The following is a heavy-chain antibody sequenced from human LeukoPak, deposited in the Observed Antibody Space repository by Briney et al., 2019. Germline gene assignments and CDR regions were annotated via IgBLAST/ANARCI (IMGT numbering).Heavy chain of an antibody. CDR2: ISYDGINK. J-gene: IGHJ6*02. Sequence: PGGSLRRSCAASGFTFSTYAMHWVRQAPGKGLEWVAVISYDGINKYYADSVKGRFTISRDNSKNTLYLQMNSLRVEDTAVYYCATGGIDCSGGSCYSNYYYGMDVWGQGTTVTVSS. V-gene: IGHV3-30-3*01. CDR1: GFTFSTYA. D-gene: IGHD2-15*01. CDR3: ATGGIDCSGGSCYSNYYYGMDV.